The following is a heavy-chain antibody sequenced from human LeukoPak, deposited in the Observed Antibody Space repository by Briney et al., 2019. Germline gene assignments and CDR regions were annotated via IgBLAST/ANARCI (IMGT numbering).Heavy chain of an antibody. CDR2: IYTSGST. V-gene: IGHV4-61*02. Sequence: PSQTLSLTCTVSGGSIGSGSYYWSWIRQPAGKGLEWIGRIYTSGSTNYNPSLKSRVTISVDTSKNQFSLKLSSVTAADTAVYYCARVTISDVSWFDPWGQGTLVTVSS. J-gene: IGHJ5*02. CDR3: ARVTISDVSWFDP. D-gene: IGHD3-3*01. CDR1: GGSIGSGSYY.